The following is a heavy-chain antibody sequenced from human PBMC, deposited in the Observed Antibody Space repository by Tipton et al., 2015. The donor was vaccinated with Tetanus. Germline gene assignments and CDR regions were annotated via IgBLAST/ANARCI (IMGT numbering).Heavy chain of an antibody. CDR1: GGSINTGDYY. Sequence: TLSLTCNVSGGSINTGDYYWSWIRQSPGKGLEWIGHVYYSGRTYYNPPLKSRVTISADMSKNHFSLKLTSVTAADTATYYCARMGFTYGQVVYWGQGTLVTVAS. V-gene: IGHV4-30-4*01. CDR3: ARMGFTYGQVVY. D-gene: IGHD5-18*01. CDR2: VYYSGRT. J-gene: IGHJ4*02.